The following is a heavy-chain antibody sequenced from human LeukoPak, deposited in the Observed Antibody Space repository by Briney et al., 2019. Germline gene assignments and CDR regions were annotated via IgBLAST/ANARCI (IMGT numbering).Heavy chain of an antibody. D-gene: IGHD3-10*02. Sequence: GGSLRLSCAASGFTFSNYAMSWVRQVPGKGLVWVSTISNSDGNTYYADSVKGRFTISRDNSENTLYLQMNSLTAEDTAVYYCAELGITMIGGVWGKGTTVTISS. CDR3: AELGITMIGGV. CDR1: GFTFSNYA. V-gene: IGHV3-23*01. CDR2: ISNSDGNT. J-gene: IGHJ6*04.